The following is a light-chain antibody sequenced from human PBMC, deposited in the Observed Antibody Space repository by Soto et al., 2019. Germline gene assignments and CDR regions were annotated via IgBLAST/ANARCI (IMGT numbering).Light chain of an antibody. Sequence: ESVLTQSPGTLSLSPGERATLSCRASQSASSSYLAWYQQKPGQAPRLLIYGASSRATGIPDRFSGSGSGTDFTLTISRLEPEDLAVYYCQQNGGSPLTFGGGTKVEIK. CDR3: QQNGGSPLT. CDR2: GAS. V-gene: IGKV3-20*01. CDR1: QSASSSY. J-gene: IGKJ4*01.